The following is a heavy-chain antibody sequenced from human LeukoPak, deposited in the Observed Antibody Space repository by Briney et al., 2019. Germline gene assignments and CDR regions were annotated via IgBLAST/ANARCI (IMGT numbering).Heavy chain of an antibody. CDR1: GFTFSSYG. CDR2: ISYDGSNK. Sequence: GRSLRLSCAASGFTFSSYGMHWVRQAPGKGLEWVAVISYDGSNKYYADSVKGRFTISRDNSKNTLYLQMNSLRAEDTAVYYCATDRYSYGYYDYWGQGTLVTVPS. CDR3: ATDRYSYGYYDY. D-gene: IGHD5-18*01. J-gene: IGHJ4*02. V-gene: IGHV3-30*03.